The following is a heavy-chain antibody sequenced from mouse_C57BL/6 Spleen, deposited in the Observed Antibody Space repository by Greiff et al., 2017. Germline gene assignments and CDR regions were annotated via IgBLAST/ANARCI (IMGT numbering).Heavy chain of an antibody. J-gene: IGHJ1*03. CDR1: GYTFTDHT. V-gene: IGHV1-78*01. Sequence: LQQSDAELVKPGASVKISCKVSGYTFTDHTIHWMKQRPEQGLEWIGYIYPRDGSTKYNEKFKGKATLTADKSSSTAYMQLNSLTSEDSAVYFCARSDGSSYRLWYFDVWGTGTTVTVSS. CDR2: IYPRDGST. CDR3: ARSDGSSYRLWYFDV. D-gene: IGHD1-1*01.